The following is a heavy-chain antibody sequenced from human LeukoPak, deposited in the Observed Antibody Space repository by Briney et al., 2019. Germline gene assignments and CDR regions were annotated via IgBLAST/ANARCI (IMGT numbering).Heavy chain of an antibody. CDR2: IYYSGST. Sequence: SETLSLTCTVSGGSISSSSYYWGWIRQPPGKGLEWIGSIYYSGSTYYNPSLKSRVTISVDTSKNQFSLKLSSVTAADTAVYYCASLGSIAVAGKTVAWGQGTLVTVSS. CDR3: ASLGSIAVAGKTVA. D-gene: IGHD6-19*01. V-gene: IGHV4-39*01. J-gene: IGHJ5*02. CDR1: GGSISSSSYY.